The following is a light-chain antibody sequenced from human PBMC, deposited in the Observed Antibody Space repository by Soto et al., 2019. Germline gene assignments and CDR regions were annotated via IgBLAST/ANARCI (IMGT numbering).Light chain of an antibody. CDR3: QQSYSTPYT. J-gene: IGKJ2*01. CDR2: AAS. Sequence: DIQMTQSPSSLSASVGDRVTITCRASQSISSYLNWYQQKPGKAPKLLIYAASSLQSGVPSRFSGGGYGTGFTLTISCLQPEDFATYYCQQSYSTPYTFGQGTKLEIK. V-gene: IGKV1-39*01. CDR1: QSISSY.